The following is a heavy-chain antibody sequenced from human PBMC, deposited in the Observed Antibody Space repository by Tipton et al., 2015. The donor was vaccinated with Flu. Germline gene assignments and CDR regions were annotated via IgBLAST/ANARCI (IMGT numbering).Heavy chain of an antibody. CDR2: IYTSGGT. J-gene: IGHJ4*02. Sequence: TLSLTCTVSGVSISSGSYYWSWIRQPAGKGLEWVGRIYTSGGTDYNATLRSRVSISVDTSKNQFSLNLRSVSAADTAVYYCARVGPDSSALDWGQGTRVTVSS. V-gene: IGHV4-61*02. CDR3: ARVGPDSSALD. D-gene: IGHD3-22*01. CDR1: GVSISSGSYY.